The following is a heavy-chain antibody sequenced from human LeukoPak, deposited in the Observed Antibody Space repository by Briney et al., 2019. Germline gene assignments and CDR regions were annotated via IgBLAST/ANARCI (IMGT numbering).Heavy chain of an antibody. CDR2: INPNSGGT. CDR3: ASGTTRAYFDY. V-gene: IGHV1-2*02. Sequence: ASVKVSCKASGYTFTSYAMNWVRQAPGQGLEWMGWINPNSGGTNYAQKFQGRVTMTRDTSIGTAYMELSRLRSDDTAVYYCASGTTRAYFDYWGQGTLVTVSS. D-gene: IGHD1-7*01. J-gene: IGHJ4*02. CDR1: GYTFTSYA.